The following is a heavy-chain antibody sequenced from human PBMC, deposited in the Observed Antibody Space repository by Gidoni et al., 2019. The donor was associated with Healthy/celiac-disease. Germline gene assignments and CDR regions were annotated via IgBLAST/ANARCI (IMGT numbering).Heavy chain of an antibody. V-gene: IGHV3-23*01. CDR3: AKNLWFGELVYYFDY. D-gene: IGHD3-10*01. CDR1: GFTFSSYA. Sequence: EVQLLASGGGLVQPGGSLRLSCAASGFTFSSYAISWVRQAPGKGLEWVSAISGSGGSTYYADSVKGRFTISRDNSKNTLYLQMNSLRAEDTAVYYCAKNLWFGELVYYFDYWGQGTLVTVSS. J-gene: IGHJ4*02. CDR2: ISGSGGST.